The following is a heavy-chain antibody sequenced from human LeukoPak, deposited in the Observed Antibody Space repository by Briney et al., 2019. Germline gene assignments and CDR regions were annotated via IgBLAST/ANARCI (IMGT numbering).Heavy chain of an antibody. CDR1: GFTFSNYN. CDR3: ARDKSGYSGYDLDY. J-gene: IGHJ4*02. CDR2: ISSSSSYI. D-gene: IGHD5-12*01. Sequence: GGSLGLSCAASGFTFSNYNMNWVRQTPGKGLEWVSSISSSSSYIYYADSVKGRFTISRDNAKNSLYLQMNSLRAEDTAVYYCARDKSGYSGYDLDYWGQGSLVTVSS. V-gene: IGHV3-21*01.